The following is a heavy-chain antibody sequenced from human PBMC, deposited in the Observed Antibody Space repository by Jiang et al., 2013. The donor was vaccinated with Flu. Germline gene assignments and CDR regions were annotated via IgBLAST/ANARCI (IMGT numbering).Heavy chain of an antibody. Sequence: GLVKPSDTLSLTCAVSGGSISSNFYYWGWIRQPPGKGLEWIGSIYYTGNTYYNPSLKSRVTISVDTSRNQFSLKLSSVTAADTAVYYCARDPGIVVTGTRSNFDYWGQGTLVTVSS. D-gene: IGHD6-19*01. CDR2: IYYTGNT. J-gene: IGHJ4*02. CDR1: GGSISSNFYY. CDR3: ARDPGIVVTGTRSNFDY. V-gene: IGHV4-39*01.